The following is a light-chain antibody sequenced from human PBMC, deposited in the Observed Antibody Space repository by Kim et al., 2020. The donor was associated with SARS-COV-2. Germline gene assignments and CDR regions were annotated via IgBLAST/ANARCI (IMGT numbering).Light chain of an antibody. CDR2: DDY. Sequence: QSVLTQPPSMSGAPGQSITISCTGSNSNIGAGYEVHWYQQLPGTAPKLLIYDDYNRPSGVPDRFSGSGSATSASLAITGLQAEDEADYYCQSYDTGLSGIIFGGGTQLTVL. CDR3: QSYDTGLSGII. J-gene: IGLJ2*01. V-gene: IGLV1-40*01. CDR1: NSNIGAGYE.